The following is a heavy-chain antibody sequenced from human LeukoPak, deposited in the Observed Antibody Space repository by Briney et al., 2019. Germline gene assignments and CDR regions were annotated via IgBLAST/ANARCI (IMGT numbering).Heavy chain of an antibody. CDR2: IYTSGST. CDR1: GGSISAYH. CDR3: ARGGANYMNYGWFDP. Sequence: PSETLSLTCIVSGGSISAYHWAWIRQPAGKGLEWIGRIYTSGSTDYNPSLKSRVTISVDTSKDQFSLKLASLTAADTAVYYCARGGANYMNYGWFDPWGQGTLVTVSS. J-gene: IGHJ5*02. D-gene: IGHD1-7*01. V-gene: IGHV4-4*07.